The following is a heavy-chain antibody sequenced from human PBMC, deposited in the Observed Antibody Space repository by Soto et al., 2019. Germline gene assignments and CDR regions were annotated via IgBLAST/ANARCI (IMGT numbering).Heavy chain of an antibody. V-gene: IGHV3-23*01. CDR3: AKYSSSSGNY. D-gene: IGHD6-6*01. CDR1: GFTFDNFA. CDR2: ISGGGGGK. J-gene: IGHJ4*02. Sequence: GGSLRLSCITSGFTFDNFAMSWVRQAPGRGLEWVSAISGGGGGKYYADSVKGRFIIARDNSKNTLYLQMNSLRAEDTAVYYCAKYSSSSGNYWGQGTLVTVSS.